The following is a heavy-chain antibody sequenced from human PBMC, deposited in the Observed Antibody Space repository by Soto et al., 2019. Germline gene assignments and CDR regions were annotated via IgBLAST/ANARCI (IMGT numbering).Heavy chain of an antibody. Sequence: SVEVSYRASGYTFTSYATRWVRQAPGQGLEWMGWISAYNGNTNYAQKLQGRVTMTTDTFTSTAYMELRSLRSDDTAVYYYARAPSTMIFGVGLFDYWGQGTLVTVSS. V-gene: IGHV1-18*04. CDR3: ARAPSTMIFGVGLFDY. CDR2: ISAYNGNT. CDR1: GYTFTSYA. J-gene: IGHJ4*02. D-gene: IGHD3-3*01.